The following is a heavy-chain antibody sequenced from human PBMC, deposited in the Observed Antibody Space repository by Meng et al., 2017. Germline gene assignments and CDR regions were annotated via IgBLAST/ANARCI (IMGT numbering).Heavy chain of an antibody. V-gene: IGHV6-1*01. CDR3: ARGSYSFDS. CDR2: AYYRSKWYH. Sequence: QIQLQQSGPGLVKPSQTLSLICAISGDSVSSNSAAWNWIWQSPSRGLEWLGRAYYRSKWYHDYAESVKSRISIDPDTSKNQFSLQLRSVTPEDSAVYYCARGSYSFDSWGQRTLVTVSS. CDR1: GDSVSSNSAA. J-gene: IGHJ4*02. D-gene: IGHD1-26*01.